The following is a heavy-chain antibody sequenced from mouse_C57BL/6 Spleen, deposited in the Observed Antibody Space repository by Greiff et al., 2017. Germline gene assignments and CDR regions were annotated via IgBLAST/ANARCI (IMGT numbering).Heavy chain of an antibody. D-gene: IGHD2-4*01. Sequence: VQLQQPGAELVRPGSSVKLSCKASGYTFTSYWMHWVKQRPIQGLEWIGNIDPSDSETHYNQKFKDKATLTVDKSSSTAYMQLSSLTSEDSAVYYCANDYDYAMDYWGQGTSVTVSS. CDR2: IDPSDSET. CDR1: GYTFTSYW. CDR3: ANDYDYAMDY. J-gene: IGHJ4*01. V-gene: IGHV1-52*01.